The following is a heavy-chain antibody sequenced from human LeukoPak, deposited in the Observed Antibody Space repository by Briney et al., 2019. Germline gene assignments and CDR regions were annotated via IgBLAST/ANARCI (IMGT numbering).Heavy chain of an antibody. CDR2: INPNSGGT. CDR3: ARYAYSSSFDY. J-gene: IGHJ4*02. D-gene: IGHD6-6*01. Sequence: ASVKVSCKASGYTFTGYYMHWVRQAPGQGPEWMGRINPNSGGTNYAQKFQGRVTMTRDTSITTAYMELSRLRSDDTAVYYCARYAYSSSFDYWGQGTLLTVSS. CDR1: GYTFTGYY. V-gene: IGHV1-2*06.